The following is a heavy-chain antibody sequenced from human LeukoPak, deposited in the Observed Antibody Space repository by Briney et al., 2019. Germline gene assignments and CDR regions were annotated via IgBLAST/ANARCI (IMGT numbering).Heavy chain of an antibody. CDR3: ARASGRYSDAFDI. V-gene: IGHV1-2*02. D-gene: IGHD1-26*01. Sequence: ASVKVSCKASGYTFTGYYMHWVRQAPGQGLEWMRWINPNSGGTNYAQKFQGRVTMTRDTSISTAYMELSRLRSDDTALYYCARASGRYSDAFDIWGQGTMVTVSS. CDR1: GYTFTGYY. CDR2: INPNSGGT. J-gene: IGHJ3*02.